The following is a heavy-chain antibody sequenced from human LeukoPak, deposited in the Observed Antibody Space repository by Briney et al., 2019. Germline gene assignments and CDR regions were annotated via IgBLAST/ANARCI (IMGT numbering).Heavy chain of an antibody. CDR1: GYTFTGYY. CDR2: INPNSGGT. Sequence: ASVKVSCKASGYTFTGYYMHWVRQAPGQGLERMGWINPNSGGTNYAQKFQGRVTMTRDTSISTAYMELSRLRSDDTAVYYCAIDQVGATREGLDYWGQGTLVTVSS. V-gene: IGHV1-2*02. CDR3: AIDQVGATREGLDY. D-gene: IGHD1-26*01. J-gene: IGHJ4*02.